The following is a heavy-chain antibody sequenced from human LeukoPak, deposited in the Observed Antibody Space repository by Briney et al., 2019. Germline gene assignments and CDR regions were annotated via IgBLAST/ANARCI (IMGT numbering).Heavy chain of an antibody. CDR2: IYYSGST. Sequence: SETLSLTCTVSGGSISSYYWSWIRQPPGKGLEWIGYIYYSGSTNYNPSLKSRVTISVDTSKNQFSLKLSSVTAADTAVYYCARSHYDILTGYYTAYYFDYWGQGTLVTVSS. V-gene: IGHV4-59*12. CDR3: ARSHYDILTGYYTAYYFDY. D-gene: IGHD3-9*01. J-gene: IGHJ4*02. CDR1: GGSISSYY.